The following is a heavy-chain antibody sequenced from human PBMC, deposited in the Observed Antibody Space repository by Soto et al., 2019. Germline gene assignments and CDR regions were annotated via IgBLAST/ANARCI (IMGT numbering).Heavy chain of an antibody. CDR2: IKSKTDGGTT. CDR1: GFTFSNAW. CDR3: TTGPGFITMIVVGKHDY. Sequence: GGSLRLSCAASGFTFSNAWMNWVRQAPGKGLEWVGRIKSKTDGGTTDYAAPVKGRFTISRDDSKNTLYLQMNSLKTEDTAVYYCTTGPGFITMIVVGKHDYWGQGTLVTVSS. J-gene: IGHJ4*02. V-gene: IGHV3-15*07. D-gene: IGHD3-22*01.